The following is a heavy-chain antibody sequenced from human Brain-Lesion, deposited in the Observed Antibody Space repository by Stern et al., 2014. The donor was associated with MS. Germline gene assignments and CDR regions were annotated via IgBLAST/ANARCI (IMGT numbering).Heavy chain of an antibody. D-gene: IGHD6-19*01. CDR2: IYYSGST. Sequence: QVQLQESGPGLVKPSETLSLTCTVSGGSISSYYWSWIRQPPGKGLEWIGYIYYSGSTNYNPSLKSRVTISVDTSKNQFSLKLSSVTAADTAVYYCARGVISGWYVDYFDYWGQGTLVTVSS. CDR3: ARGVISGWYVDYFDY. CDR1: GGSISSYY. V-gene: IGHV4-59*01. J-gene: IGHJ4*02.